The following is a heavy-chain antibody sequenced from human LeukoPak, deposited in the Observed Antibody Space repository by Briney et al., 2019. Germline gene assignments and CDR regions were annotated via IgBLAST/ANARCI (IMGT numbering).Heavy chain of an antibody. V-gene: IGHV3-30*04. J-gene: IGHJ6*02. CDR3: ASGRDPYYYYGMDV. CDR2: ISYDGSNK. Sequence: GGSLRLSCAASGFTFSSYAMHWVRQAPGKGLEWVAVISYDGSNKYYADSAKGRFTISRDNSKNTLYLQMNSLRAEDTAVYYCASGRDPYYYYGMDVWGQGTTVTVSS. CDR1: GFTFSSYA.